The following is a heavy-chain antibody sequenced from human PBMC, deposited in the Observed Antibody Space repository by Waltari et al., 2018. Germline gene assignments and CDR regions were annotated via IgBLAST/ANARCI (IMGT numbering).Heavy chain of an antibody. V-gene: IGHV4-34*01. CDR2: INPRGTT. CDR1: GGSFTFFY. J-gene: IGHJ5*02. CDR3: ARADRGPRSGSSATPAWGP. D-gene: IGHD1-26*01. Sequence: QVQLQQWGAGLLKPSATLSLTCAVSGGSFTFFYWTWIRQPPGKGLEWIGEINPRGTTNYSPSLRSRVSISSDTSKNQFSLKLTSVTAADTAVYYCARADRGPRSGSSATPAWGPWGQGTLVTVSS.